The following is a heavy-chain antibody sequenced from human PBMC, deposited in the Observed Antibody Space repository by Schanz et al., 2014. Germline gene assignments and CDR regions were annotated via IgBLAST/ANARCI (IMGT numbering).Heavy chain of an antibody. V-gene: IGHV1-69*02. CDR2: IIPILGIP. CDR3: ARGPQGTSP. J-gene: IGHJ5*02. CDR1: GGTFNSYT. Sequence: QVQLVQSGAEVKKPGSSMKVSCKASGGTFNSYTINWVRQAPGQGLEWMGRIIPILGIPNYAQKFQGRVAFTADRSTSTAYMELSSLKSEDTAVYYCARGPQGTSPWGQGTLVTVSS. D-gene: IGHD1-1*01.